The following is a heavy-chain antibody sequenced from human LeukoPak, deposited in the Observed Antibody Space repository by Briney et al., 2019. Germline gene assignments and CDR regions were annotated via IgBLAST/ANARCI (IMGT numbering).Heavy chain of an antibody. CDR2: IKQDGTEK. V-gene: IGHV3-7*04. D-gene: IGHD3-22*01. J-gene: IGHJ4*02. CDR3: ARWALISAYYSIDS. Sequence: PGGSLRLSCAASGLTFSSYVMTWVRQAPGKGLEWVANIKQDGTEKSYVGSVEGRFIISRDNAKNSLYLQMNNLRAEDTAVYYCARWALISAYYSIDSWGQGTLVPVSS. CDR1: GLTFSSYV.